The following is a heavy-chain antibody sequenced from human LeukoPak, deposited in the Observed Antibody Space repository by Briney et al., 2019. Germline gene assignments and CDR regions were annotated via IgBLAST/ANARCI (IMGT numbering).Heavy chain of an antibody. CDR1: GFTFSSYE. V-gene: IGHV4-39*07. Sequence: LRLSCAASGFTFSSYEMNWVRQAPGKGLEWIGSIYYSGSTYYNPSLKSRVTISVDTSKNQFSLKLSSVTAADTAVYYCAREGDNWFDPWGQGTLVTVSS. J-gene: IGHJ5*02. CDR3: AREGDNWFDP. CDR2: IYYSGST.